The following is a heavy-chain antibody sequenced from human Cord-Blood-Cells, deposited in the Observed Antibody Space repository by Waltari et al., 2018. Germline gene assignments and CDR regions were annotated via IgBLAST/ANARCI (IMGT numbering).Heavy chain of an antibody. CDR3: AKVGDSSGWYFDY. D-gene: IGHD6-19*01. Sequence: EVQLVESGGGLVQPGRSLRLSCAASGFTFDDYAMHWVRQAPGKGVEWVSGISWNSGSIGYADSVKGRFTISRDNAKNSLYLQMNSLRAEDTALYYCAKVGDSSGWYFDYWGQGTLVTVSS. V-gene: IGHV3-9*01. J-gene: IGHJ4*02. CDR2: ISWNSGSI. CDR1: GFTFDDYA.